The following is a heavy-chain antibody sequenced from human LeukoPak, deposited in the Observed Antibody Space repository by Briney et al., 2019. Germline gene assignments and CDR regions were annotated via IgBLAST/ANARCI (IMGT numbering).Heavy chain of an antibody. CDR1: GFTFSSYG. CDR3: AKGPIYYFDY. D-gene: IGHD3-9*01. J-gene: IGHJ4*02. V-gene: IGHV3-33*08. CDR2: IWYGGSNK. Sequence: PGGSLRLSCAASGFTFSSYGMHWVRQAPGKGLEWVAVIWYGGSNKYYADSVKGRFTISRDNSKNTLYLQMNSLRAEDTAVYYCAKGPIYYFDYWGQGNLVTVSS.